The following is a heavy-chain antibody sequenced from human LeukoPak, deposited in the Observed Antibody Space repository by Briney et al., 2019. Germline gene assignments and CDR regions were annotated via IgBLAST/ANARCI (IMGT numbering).Heavy chain of an antibody. Sequence: SVKVSCKASGGTFSSYTISWVRQAPGQGLEWMGRIIPILGIVNYAQKFQGRVTITADKSTSTAYMELSSLRSEDTAVYYCAEGIAVALAFDIWGQGSMVTVSS. CDR2: IIPILGIV. CDR3: AEGIAVALAFDI. V-gene: IGHV1-69*02. D-gene: IGHD6-19*01. CDR1: GGTFSSYT. J-gene: IGHJ3*02.